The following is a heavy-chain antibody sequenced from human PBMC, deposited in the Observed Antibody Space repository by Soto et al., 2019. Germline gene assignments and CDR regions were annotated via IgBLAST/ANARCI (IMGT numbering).Heavy chain of an antibody. CDR1: GGAFSTYA. D-gene: IGHD3-16*01. J-gene: IGHJ6*02. CDR2: VIPLFGTS. CDR3: ARELKAGGHFGMDV. Sequence: QVQLVQSGAEVKEPGSSVKVACQASGGAFSTYAISWVRQAPGQGLEWMGGVIPLFGTSNYLPKFQGRVSIDADRSTETVYMELSRLRFDGTAVYFCARELKAGGHFGMDVWGQGPTVTVSS. V-gene: IGHV1-69*06.